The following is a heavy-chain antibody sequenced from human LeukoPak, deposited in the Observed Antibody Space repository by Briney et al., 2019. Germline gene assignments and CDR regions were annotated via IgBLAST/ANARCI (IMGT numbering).Heavy chain of an antibody. J-gene: IGHJ4*02. CDR1: GGSISSGAYY. CDR2: IYYSGST. D-gene: IGHD3-10*01. CDR3: ARHMVRGYGYFDY. V-gene: IGHV4-31*03. Sequence: SQTLSLTCTVSGGSISSGAYYWSWIRQHPGKGLEWIGYIYYSGSTYYNPSLKSRVTISVDTSKNQFSLKLSSVTAADTAVYYCARHMVRGYGYFDYWGQGTLVTVSS.